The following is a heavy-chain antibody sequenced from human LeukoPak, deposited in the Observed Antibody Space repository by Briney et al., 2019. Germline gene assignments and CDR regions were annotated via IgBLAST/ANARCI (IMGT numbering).Heavy chain of an antibody. CDR2: MKPKSGET. J-gene: IGHJ5*02. CDR3: ARDYGGNSGWFDP. CDR1: GYTLTNYD. D-gene: IGHD4-23*01. Sequence: ASVKVSCKASGYTLTNYDINWVRQATGQGLEWMGWMKPKSGETGYAEKFQGRATMTRDTSINTAYMELSSVTSEDTAVYYCARDYGGNSGWFDPWGQGTLVTVSS. V-gene: IGHV1-8*01.